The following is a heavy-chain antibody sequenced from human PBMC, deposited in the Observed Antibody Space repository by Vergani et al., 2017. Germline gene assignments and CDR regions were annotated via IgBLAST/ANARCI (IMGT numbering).Heavy chain of an antibody. Sequence: QVQLVQSGAEVKKLGSSVKVSCKASGGTFSSYAISWVRQAPGQGLEWMGRIIPIFGTANYAQKFQGRVTITADESTSTAYMELSSLRSEDTAVYYCAQLRYFDWLLNYYYGMDVWGQGTTVTVSS. J-gene: IGHJ6*02. CDR3: AQLRYFDWLLNYYYGMDV. V-gene: IGHV1-69*18. CDR1: GGTFSSYA. CDR2: IIPIFGTA. D-gene: IGHD3-9*01.